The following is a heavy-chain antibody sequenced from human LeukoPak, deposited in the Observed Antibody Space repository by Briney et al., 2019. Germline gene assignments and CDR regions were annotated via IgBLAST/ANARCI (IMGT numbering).Heavy chain of an antibody. V-gene: IGHV3-30*03. Sequence: GGSLRLSCAASGITFSSHAMHWVRQPPGKGLEWVAVISSDGRTQYYADSVKGRFTISRDTSENTLYLQMNNLGAEDTAVYYCARQDVDFGYWGQGTLVTVSS. J-gene: IGHJ4*02. CDR2: ISSDGRTQ. CDR3: ARQDVDFGY. CDR1: GITFSSHA. D-gene: IGHD3-16*01.